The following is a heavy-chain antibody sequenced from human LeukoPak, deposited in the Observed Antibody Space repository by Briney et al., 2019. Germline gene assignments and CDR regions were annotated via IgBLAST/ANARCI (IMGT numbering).Heavy chain of an antibody. CDR1: GFTFSSYA. CDR3: AKSLITMIVVVKDFVY. V-gene: IGHV3-23*01. D-gene: IGHD3-22*01. J-gene: IGHJ4*02. Sequence: GGSLRLSCAASGFTFSSYAMSWVRQAPGKGLEWVSAISGSGGSTYYADSVKGRFTISRDNSKSTLYLQMNSLRAEDTAVYYCAKSLITMIVVVKDFVYWGQGTLVTVSS. CDR2: ISGSGGST.